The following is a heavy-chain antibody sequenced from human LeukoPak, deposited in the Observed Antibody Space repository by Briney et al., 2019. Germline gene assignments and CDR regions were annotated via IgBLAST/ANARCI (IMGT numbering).Heavy chain of an antibody. CDR3: AREGGPYNWNDGEYFQH. CDR1: RYTFTSYA. V-gene: IGHV1-3*01. D-gene: IGHD1-1*01. CDR2: INAGNGNT. Sequence: GASVKVSCKASRYTFTSYAMHWVRQAPGQRLEWMGWINAGNGNTKYSQKFQGRVTITRDTSASTAYMELSSLRSDDTAVYYCAREGGPYNWNDGEYFQHWGQGTTVTVSS. J-gene: IGHJ1*01.